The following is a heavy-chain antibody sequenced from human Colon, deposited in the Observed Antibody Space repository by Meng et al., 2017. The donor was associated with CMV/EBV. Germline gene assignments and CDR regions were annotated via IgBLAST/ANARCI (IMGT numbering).Heavy chain of an antibody. CDR3: ATIRYFDELPPGV. Sequence: DVSSGSLTTYFLAWIRQTPGKGLEWIGEINHSGRVNYNPSLKSRVVISVNTSRNQFSLRLSSVTAADTAVYYCATIRYFDELPPGVWGQGTLVTVSS. CDR2: INHSGRV. V-gene: IGHV4-34*01. CDR1: SGSLTTYF. J-gene: IGHJ4*02. D-gene: IGHD3-9*01.